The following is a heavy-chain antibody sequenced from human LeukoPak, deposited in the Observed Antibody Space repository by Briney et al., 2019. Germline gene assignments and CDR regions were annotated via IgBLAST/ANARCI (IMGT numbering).Heavy chain of an antibody. CDR3: ASGYLSGSTYYFDY. J-gene: IGHJ4*02. D-gene: IGHD1-26*01. V-gene: IGHV1-46*01. Sequence: ASVKVSCKAFGYTFTSNYMHWVRQAPGQGPEWMGVISPSGGSTTYAQKLQGRVTMTTDTSTSTAYMELRSLRSDDTAVYYCASGYLSGSTYYFDYWGQGTLVTVSS. CDR1: GYTFTSNY. CDR2: ISPSGGST.